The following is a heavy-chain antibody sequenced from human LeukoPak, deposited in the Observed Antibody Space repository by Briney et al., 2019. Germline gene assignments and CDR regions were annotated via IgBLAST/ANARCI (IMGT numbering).Heavy chain of an antibody. J-gene: IGHJ4*02. CDR3: ARSDDYSNYYFDY. V-gene: IGHV3-33*01. CDR2: IWYDGSNK. D-gene: IGHD4-11*01. Sequence: PGGSLRLSCAASGFTFSSYGMHWVRQAPGKGLEWVAVIWYDGSNKYYADSVKSRFTISRDNSKNTLYLQMNSLRAEDTAVYYCARSDDYSNYYFDYWGQGTLVTVSS. CDR1: GFTFSSYG.